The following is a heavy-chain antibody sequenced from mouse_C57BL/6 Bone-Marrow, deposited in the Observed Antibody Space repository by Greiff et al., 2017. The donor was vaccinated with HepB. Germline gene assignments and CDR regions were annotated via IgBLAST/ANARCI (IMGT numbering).Heavy chain of an antibody. CDR3: ALTTVVADY. D-gene: IGHD1-1*01. Sequence: EVQGVESGPELVKPGASVKISCKASGYTFTDYYMNWVKQSHGKSLEWIGDINPNNGGTSYNQKFKGKATLTVDKSSSTAYMELRSLTSEDSAVYYCALTTVVADYWGQGTTLTVSS. CDR2: INPNNGGT. V-gene: IGHV1-26*01. CDR1: GYTFTDYY. J-gene: IGHJ2*01.